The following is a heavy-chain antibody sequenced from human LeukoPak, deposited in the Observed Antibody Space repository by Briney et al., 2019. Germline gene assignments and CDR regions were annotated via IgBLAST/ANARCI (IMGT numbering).Heavy chain of an antibody. CDR2: ISSSSSTI. D-gene: IGHD5-18*01. CDR1: GFTFSSYS. Sequence: GGSLRLSCAASGFTFSSYSMNWVRQAPGKGLEWVSYISSSSSTIYYADSVKGRFTISRDNAKNSLYLQMKSLRAEDTAVYYCAREVFRGYSYGSYYFDYWGQGTLVTVSS. CDR3: AREVFRGYSYGSYYFDY. J-gene: IGHJ4*02. V-gene: IGHV3-48*01.